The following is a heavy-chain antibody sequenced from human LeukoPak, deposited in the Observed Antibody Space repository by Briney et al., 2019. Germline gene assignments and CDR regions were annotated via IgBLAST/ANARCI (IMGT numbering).Heavy chain of an antibody. CDR2: IRQDGSEK. CDR3: ARCSSSGWYVDY. J-gene: IGHJ4*02. Sequence: GGSLRLSCAASGFTFSSYWMSWVRQAPGKGLEWVANIRQDGSEKYYMDSVKGRFTISRDNAKNSLYLQMNSLRAEDTAVYYCARCSSSGWYVDYWGQGTLVTVSS. V-gene: IGHV3-7*01. D-gene: IGHD6-19*01. CDR1: GFTFSSYW.